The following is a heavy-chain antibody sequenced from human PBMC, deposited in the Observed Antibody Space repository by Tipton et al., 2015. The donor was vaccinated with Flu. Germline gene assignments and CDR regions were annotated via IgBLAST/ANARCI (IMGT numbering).Heavy chain of an antibody. CDR1: GYSISSGYY. Sequence: GLVKPSETLSLTCTVSGYSISSGYYWGWIRQPPGKGLEWIGSIYHSGSTYYNPSLKSRVTISVDTSKNQFSLKLSSVTAADTAVYYCARAGSYGYYYYHGMDVWGQGTTVTVSS. V-gene: IGHV4-38-2*02. J-gene: IGHJ6*02. D-gene: IGHD5-18*01. CDR2: IYHSGST. CDR3: ARAGSYGYYYYHGMDV.